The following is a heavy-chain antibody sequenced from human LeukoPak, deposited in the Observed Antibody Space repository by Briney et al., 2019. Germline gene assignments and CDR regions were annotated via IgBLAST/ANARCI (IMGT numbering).Heavy chain of an antibody. CDR3: ARDSGGPYYYDSSGYYPQPRRYYFDY. V-gene: IGHV1-69*05. CDR1: GGTFSSYA. CDR2: IIPIFGTA. Sequence: SVKVSCKASGGTFSSYAISWVRQAPGQGLEWMGGIIPIFGTANYAQKFQGRVTITTDESTSTACMELSSLRSEDTAVYYCARDSGGPYYYDSSGYYPQPRRYYFDYWGQGTLVTVSS. D-gene: IGHD3-22*01. J-gene: IGHJ4*02.